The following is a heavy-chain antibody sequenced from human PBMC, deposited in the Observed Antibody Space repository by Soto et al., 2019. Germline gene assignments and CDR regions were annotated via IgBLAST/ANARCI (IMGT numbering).Heavy chain of an antibody. D-gene: IGHD7-27*01. Sequence: SETLSLTCAVSGDSISSSVWWTWVRQPQGKGLEWIGEVFHTGNTNYNPSLKSRVTMSVDKSTNEFSLKVTSVTAADTAIYYCARKAWVRFDYWGQGALVTVSS. CDR3: ARKAWVRFDY. CDR2: VFHTGNT. V-gene: IGHV4-4*02. CDR1: GDSISSSVW. J-gene: IGHJ4*02.